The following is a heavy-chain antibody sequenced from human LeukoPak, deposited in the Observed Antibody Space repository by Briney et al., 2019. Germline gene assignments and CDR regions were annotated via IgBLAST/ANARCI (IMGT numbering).Heavy chain of an antibody. V-gene: IGHV4-34*01. CDR1: GGSFSGYY. Sequence: SETLSLTCAVYGGSFSGYYWSWIRQPPGKGLEWIGEINHSGSTNYNPSLKSRVTISVDTSKNQFSLKLSSVTAADTAVYYCARVDSSGCDYWGQGTLVTVSP. J-gene: IGHJ4*02. CDR2: INHSGST. CDR3: ARVDSSGCDY. D-gene: IGHD6-19*01.